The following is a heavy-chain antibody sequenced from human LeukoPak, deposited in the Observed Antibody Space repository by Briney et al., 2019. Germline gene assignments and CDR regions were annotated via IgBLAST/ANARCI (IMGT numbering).Heavy chain of an antibody. J-gene: IGHJ4*02. CDR1: GFTFSSYG. D-gene: IGHD3-10*01. CDR2: ISYGGSNK. V-gene: IGHV3-30*18. Sequence: GGSLRLSCAASGFTFSSYGMHWVRQAPGKGLEWVAVISYGGSNKYYADSVKGRFTISRDNSKNTLYLQMNSLRAEDTAMYYCAKGEDMVRGVNYFDYWGQGTLVTVSS. CDR3: AKGEDMVRGVNYFDY.